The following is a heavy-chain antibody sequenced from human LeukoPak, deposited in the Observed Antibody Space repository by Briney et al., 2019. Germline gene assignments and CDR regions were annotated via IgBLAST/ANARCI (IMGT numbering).Heavy chain of an antibody. D-gene: IGHD4-17*01. CDR1: GFTFNTYE. Sequence: GGSLRLSCAASGFTFNTYEMNWVRQAPGKGLEWVSYISGSDSSSGKTESYADSVKGRFTISRDNAKNSLFLQMNSLRAEDTGVYYCTRYHAYGYDYWGHGTLVTVSS. CDR3: TRYHAYGYDY. CDR2: ISGSDSSSGKTE. V-gene: IGHV3-48*03. J-gene: IGHJ4*01.